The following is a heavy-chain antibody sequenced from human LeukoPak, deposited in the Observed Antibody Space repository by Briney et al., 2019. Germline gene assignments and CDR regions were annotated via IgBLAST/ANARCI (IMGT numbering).Heavy chain of an antibody. CDR3: AELGITMIGGV. CDR2: ISSSGSTI. D-gene: IGHD3-10*02. V-gene: IGHV3-48*03. Sequence: GGSLRLSCAASGFTFSSYEMNWVRQAPGKGLEWVSYISSSGSTIYYADSVKGRFTISRDNAKNSLYLQMNGLRAEDTAVYYCAELGITMIGGVWGKGTTVTIST. CDR1: GFTFSSYE. J-gene: IGHJ6*04.